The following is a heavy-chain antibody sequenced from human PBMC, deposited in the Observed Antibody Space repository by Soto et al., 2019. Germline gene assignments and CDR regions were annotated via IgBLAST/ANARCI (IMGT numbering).Heavy chain of an antibody. J-gene: IGHJ6*02. CDR1: GGSISSSSYY. D-gene: IGHD2-15*01. V-gene: IGHV4-39*01. CDR2: IYYSGST. Sequence: SETLSLTCTVSGGSISSSSYYWGWIRQPPGKGLEWIGSIYYSGSTYYNPSLKSRVTISVDTSKNQFSLKLSSVTAADTAVYYCASTLVVVAINKNSSYGMDVWGQGPTVTVSS. CDR3: ASTLVVVAINKNSSYGMDV.